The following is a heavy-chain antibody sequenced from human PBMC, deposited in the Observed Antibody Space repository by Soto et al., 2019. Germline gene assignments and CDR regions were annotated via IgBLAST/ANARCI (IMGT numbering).Heavy chain of an antibody. CDR2: IGGSGGT. CDR3: AKGQGWSYPYDS. J-gene: IGHJ4*02. CDR1: GFTFSSYA. V-gene: IGHV3-23*01. D-gene: IGHD2-15*01. Sequence: EVQLLESGGGLVQPGGFLRLSCAASGFTFSSYAMSWVRLAPGEGLEWFSSIGGSGGTYYADSVKGRFTISRDNSKNMLYLHLNSLRAEDTAMYYCAKGQGWSYPYDSWGQGTLVTVSS.